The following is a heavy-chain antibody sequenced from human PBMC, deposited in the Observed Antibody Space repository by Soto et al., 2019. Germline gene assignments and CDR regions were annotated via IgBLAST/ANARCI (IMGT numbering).Heavy chain of an antibody. Sequence: GASVKVSCKTSGYTFTSFGISWVRQAPGQGLEWMGWISTDKGKTNYAQKFQGRVTMTRNTSISTAYMELSSLRSEDTAVYYCARTLYGDNVDYWGQGTLVTVSS. D-gene: IGHD4-17*01. CDR2: ISTDKGKT. CDR3: ARTLYGDNVDY. J-gene: IGHJ4*02. CDR1: GYTFTSFG. V-gene: IGHV1-18*01.